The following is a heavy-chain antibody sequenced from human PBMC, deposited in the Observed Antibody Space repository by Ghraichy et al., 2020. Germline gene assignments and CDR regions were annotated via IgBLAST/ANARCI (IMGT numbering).Heavy chain of an antibody. V-gene: IGHV3-23*01. D-gene: IGHD1-26*01. J-gene: IGHJ3*02. CDR1: GFTFSSYA. Sequence: GGSLRLSCAASGFTFSSYAMSWVRQAPGKGLEWVSAISGSGGSTYYADSVKGRFTISRDNSKNTLYLQMNSLRAEDTAVYYCANQNRIFARGSWLDAFDIWGQGTMVTVSS. CDR2: ISGSGGST. CDR3: ANQNRIFARGSWLDAFDI.